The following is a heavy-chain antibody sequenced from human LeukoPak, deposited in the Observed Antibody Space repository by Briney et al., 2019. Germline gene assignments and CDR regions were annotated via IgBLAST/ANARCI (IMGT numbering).Heavy chain of an antibody. V-gene: IGHV4-59*01. CDR3: ARAEGGVFLLDY. Sequence: PSETLFLTCTVSGGSISSYYWSWIRQPPGKGLEWIGYIYYSGSTNYNPSLKSRVTISVDTSKNQFSLKLSSVTAADTAVYYCARAEGGVFLLDYWGQGTLVTVSS. CDR1: GGSISSYY. J-gene: IGHJ4*02. D-gene: IGHD1-26*01. CDR2: IYYSGST.